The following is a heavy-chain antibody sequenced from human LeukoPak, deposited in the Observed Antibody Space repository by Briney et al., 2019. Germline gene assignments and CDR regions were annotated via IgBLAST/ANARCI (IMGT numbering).Heavy chain of an antibody. V-gene: IGHV3-33*01. D-gene: IGHD1-26*01. CDR1: GFTFSNYG. J-gene: IGHJ6*02. CDR3: ARDYPIVRGSSSMDV. CDR2: IWYDGGNK. Sequence: GRSLRLSCAASGFTFSNYGMHWVRQAPGKGLEWEAVIWYDGGNKYNADSVKGRFTISRDNSKNTLYLQMNSLRAEDTAVYYCARDYPIVRGSSSMDVWGQGTTVTVSS.